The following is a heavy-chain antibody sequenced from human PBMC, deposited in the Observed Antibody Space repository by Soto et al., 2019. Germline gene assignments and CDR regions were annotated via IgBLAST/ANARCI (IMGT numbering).Heavy chain of an antibody. CDR3: ARHHGPTTSENWFDP. Sequence: QVHLVQSGVEVKTPGASVKVSCQASGYTFFTYDISWGRQAPGQGLEWMGWISTYSGDTKYAQKFQGRVTMTTDTSKTTAYLELRSLRSDDTAVYYCARHHGPTTSENWFDPWGQGTLVTVSS. CDR2: ISTYSGDT. CDR1: GYTFFTYD. J-gene: IGHJ5*02. V-gene: IGHV1-18*01. D-gene: IGHD5-12*01.